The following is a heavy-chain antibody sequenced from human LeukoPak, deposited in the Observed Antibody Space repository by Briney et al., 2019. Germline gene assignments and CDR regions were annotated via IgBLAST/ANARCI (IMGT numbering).Heavy chain of an antibody. CDR1: GFTFSSYA. CDR2: ISYVGTNK. D-gene: IGHD3-22*01. Sequence: GGSLRLSCAASGFTFSSYAMHWVRQAPGKGLEWVAFISYVGTNKNYTDSVEGRFTISRDNSKNTLYLQMNSLRAEDTAVYYCAKEKRDYYDSSVFDYWGQGTLVTVSS. CDR3: AKEKRDYYDSSVFDY. J-gene: IGHJ4*02. V-gene: IGHV3-30*04.